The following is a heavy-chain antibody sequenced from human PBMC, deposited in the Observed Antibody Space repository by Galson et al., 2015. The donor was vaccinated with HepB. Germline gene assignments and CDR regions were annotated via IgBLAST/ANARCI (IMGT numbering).Heavy chain of an antibody. D-gene: IGHD5-18*01. CDR1: GFTFSNYA. Sequence: SLRLSCAASGFTFSNYAIHWVRQAPGKGLEYVSAISSDGGSTYYADSVKGRFTISRDNSKTTLYLQMSSLRADDTAVYYRVNFGYTYGPYYMDVWGKGTTVTVSS. CDR3: VNFGYTYGPYYMDV. V-gene: IGHV3-64D*06. CDR2: ISSDGGST. J-gene: IGHJ6*03.